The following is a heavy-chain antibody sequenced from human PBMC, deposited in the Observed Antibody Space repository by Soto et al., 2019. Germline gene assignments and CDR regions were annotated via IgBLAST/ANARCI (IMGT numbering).Heavy chain of an antibody. Sequence: EVQLVESGGGLVRPGGSLRLSCAASGFTFIGYSMNWVRPAPGKGLAWTSYISGSGFTIYYADSVKGRFTISRDNARNSLFLQINSLTDEDTAVYYCAGAYYYGSGTTWGAFDIWGQGTMVTVSS. CDR2: ISGSGFTI. D-gene: IGHD3-10*01. CDR1: GFTFIGYS. V-gene: IGHV3-48*02. J-gene: IGHJ3*02. CDR3: AGAYYYGSGTTWGAFDI.